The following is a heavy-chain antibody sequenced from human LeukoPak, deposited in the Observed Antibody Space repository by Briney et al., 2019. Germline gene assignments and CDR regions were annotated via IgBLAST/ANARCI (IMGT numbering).Heavy chain of an antibody. J-gene: IGHJ4*02. D-gene: IGHD3-22*01. CDR1: GYSFTSYW. CDR2: IYPGDSDT. V-gene: IGHV5-51*01. CDR3: ARLDSSGYYSCDY. Sequence: GESLKISCEGSGYSFTSYWIAWVRQMPGKGLEWMGIIYPGDSDTRYSPSFQGQVTISADKSITTAYLQWSSLEASDTAMYYCARLDSSGYYSCDYWGQGTLVTVFS.